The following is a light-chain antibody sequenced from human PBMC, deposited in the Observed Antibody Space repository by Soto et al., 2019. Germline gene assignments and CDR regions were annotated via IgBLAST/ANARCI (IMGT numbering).Light chain of an antibody. Sequence: DLQMTQSPSTLFASVGDRVTITCRASQSVRNWLAWYQQKPGRAPHLLIYDSSTLEPGVPSRFRGSGSGTEFTLTINGLQPDDFGTYYCQQYDGYSPQTFGQGTKVEIK. CDR2: DSS. CDR1: QSVRNW. J-gene: IGKJ1*01. CDR3: QQYDGYSPQT. V-gene: IGKV1-5*01.